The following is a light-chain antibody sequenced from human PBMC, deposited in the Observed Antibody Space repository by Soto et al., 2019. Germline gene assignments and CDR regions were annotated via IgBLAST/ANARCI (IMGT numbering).Light chain of an antibody. CDR3: SSYTSSSNYV. J-gene: IGLJ1*01. V-gene: IGLV2-14*01. Sequence: SVLPQPASVSGSPGQSITISCTGTSSDVGGYNYVSWYQQHPGKAPKLMIYDVSNRPSGVSNRFSGSKSGNTASLTISGLQAEDEADYYCSSYTSSSNYVFGTGTKVTVL. CDR1: SSDVGGYNY. CDR2: DVS.